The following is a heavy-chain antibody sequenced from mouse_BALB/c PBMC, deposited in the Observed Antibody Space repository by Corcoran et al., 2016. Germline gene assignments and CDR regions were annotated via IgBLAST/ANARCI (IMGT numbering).Heavy chain of an antibody. CDR3: ARSYYYGSSPYYFDY. CDR2: INTHSGVP. V-gene: IGHV9-4*02. CDR1: GYTFTTAG. D-gene: IGHD1-1*01. Sequence: QIPLVQSGPELKKPGETVRISCKASGYTFTTAGMQWVKKMPGKGLKWMGWINTHSGVPKYAEDFKGRFAFSLETSASTAYLQISNLKNEETATYFCARSYYYGSSPYYFDYWGQGTTLTVSS. J-gene: IGHJ2*01.